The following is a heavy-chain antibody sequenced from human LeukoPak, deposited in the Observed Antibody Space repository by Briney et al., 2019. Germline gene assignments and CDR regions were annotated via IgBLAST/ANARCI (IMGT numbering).Heavy chain of an antibody. CDR1: GFTFSSYW. Sequence: PGGSLRLSCAASGFTFSSYWMSWVRQAPGKGLEWVSYIATSGSTIYYADSVKGRCTISRDNAKNTVFLQMNSLRVEDTAVYYCARGGYGHGFDIWGQGTMVTVSS. CDR2: IATSGSTI. J-gene: IGHJ3*02. D-gene: IGHD5-12*01. CDR3: ARGGYGHGFDI. V-gene: IGHV3-48*04.